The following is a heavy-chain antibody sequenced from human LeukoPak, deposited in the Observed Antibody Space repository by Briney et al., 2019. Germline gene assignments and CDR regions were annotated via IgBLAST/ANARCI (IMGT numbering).Heavy chain of an antibody. CDR3: ARDAWRSRALYGGYVDY. J-gene: IGHJ4*02. CDR1: GFTFTSYG. V-gene: IGHV1-18*01. D-gene: IGHD4/OR15-4a*01. Sequence: GGSLRLSCAASGFTFTSYGISWVRQAPGQGLEWMGWISAYNGNTNYAQKLQGRVTMTTDTSTSTAYMELRSLRSDDTAVYYCARDAWRSRALYGGYVDYWGQGTLVTVSS. CDR2: ISAYNGNT.